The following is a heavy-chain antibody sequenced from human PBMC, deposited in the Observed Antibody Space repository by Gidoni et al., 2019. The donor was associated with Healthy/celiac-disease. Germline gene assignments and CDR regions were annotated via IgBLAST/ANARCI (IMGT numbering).Heavy chain of an antibody. CDR2: IYSGGST. CDR1: GFTVSSNY. CDR3: ARAVRGAAYGMDV. Sequence: EVQLVESGGGLIQPGGSLRLSCAASGFTVSSNYMSWVRQAPGKGLEWVSVIYSGGSTYYADSVKGRFTISRDNSKNTLYLQMNSLRAEDTAVYYCARAVRGAAYGMDVWGQGTTVTVSS. D-gene: IGHD3-10*02. J-gene: IGHJ6*02. V-gene: IGHV3-53*01.